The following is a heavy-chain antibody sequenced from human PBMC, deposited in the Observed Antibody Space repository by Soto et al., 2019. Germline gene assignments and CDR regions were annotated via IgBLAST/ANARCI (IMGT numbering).Heavy chain of an antibody. J-gene: IGHJ4*02. CDR1: GYTLAELS. CDR2: FDPEDGET. Sequence: ASVKVSCKVSGYTLAELSMHWVRQAPGKGLEWMGGFDPEDGETIYAQKFQGRVTMTEDTSTDTAYMELSSLRSEDTAVYYCATSASYGDYDRGYFDYWGQGTLVTVSS. V-gene: IGHV1-24*01. CDR3: ATSASYGDYDRGYFDY. D-gene: IGHD4-17*01.